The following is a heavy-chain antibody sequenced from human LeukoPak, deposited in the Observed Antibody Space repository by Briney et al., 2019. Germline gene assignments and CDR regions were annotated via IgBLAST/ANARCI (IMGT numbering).Heavy chain of an antibody. CDR1: GFTFSSYA. J-gene: IGHJ4*02. V-gene: IGHV3-23*01. Sequence: GGSLRLSCAASGFTFSSYAMSWVRQAPGKGLEWVSAITDSGGSTYYADSVKGRFTISRDNAKNTLYLHMNSLRVEDTAVYYCARDGGGGWYEYWGQGTLVTVSS. CDR3: ARDGGGGWYEY. D-gene: IGHD6-19*01. CDR2: ITDSGGST.